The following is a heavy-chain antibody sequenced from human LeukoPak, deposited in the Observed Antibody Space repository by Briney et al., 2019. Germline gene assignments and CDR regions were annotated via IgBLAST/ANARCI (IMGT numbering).Heavy chain of an antibody. V-gene: IGHV4-4*02. J-gene: IGHJ3*01. Sequence: PSGTLSLTCAVSGGSISSSNWWSWVRQPPGKGLEWIGYIYYSGSTNYNPSLKSRVTISVDTSKNQFSLKLSSVTAADTAVYYCARAEGGLWVAFDVWGQGTMVTVSS. CDR1: GGSISSSNW. CDR3: ARAEGGLWVAFDV. CDR2: IYYSGST. D-gene: IGHD3-16*01.